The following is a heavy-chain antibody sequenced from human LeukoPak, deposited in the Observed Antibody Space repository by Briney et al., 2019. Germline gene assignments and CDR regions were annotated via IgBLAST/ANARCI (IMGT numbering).Heavy chain of an antibody. Sequence: GGSLRLSCAASGLTFSDYYMSWIRQAPGKGLEWVSYISSSGSTIYYADSVKGRFTISRDNAKNSLYLQMNSLRAEDTAVYYCASQAGSGYDFNYWGQGTLVTVSS. V-gene: IGHV3-11*01. CDR1: GLTFSDYY. CDR2: ISSSGSTI. D-gene: IGHD5-12*01. CDR3: ASQAGSGYDFNY. J-gene: IGHJ4*02.